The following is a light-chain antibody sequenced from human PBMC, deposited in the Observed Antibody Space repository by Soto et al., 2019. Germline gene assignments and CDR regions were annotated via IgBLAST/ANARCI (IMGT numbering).Light chain of an antibody. J-gene: IGLJ1*01. V-gene: IGLV1-40*01. CDR1: SSNIGAGSD. CDR2: NNN. CDR3: QSYDSSLSANYV. Sequence: QSVLTQPPSVSGAPGQRVTISCTGSSSNIGAGSDVHWYQQLPGTAPRLLIYNNNNRPSGVPDRFSGSKSDTSASLAITGLQPEDEADYYCQSYDSSLSANYVFGTGTKLTVL.